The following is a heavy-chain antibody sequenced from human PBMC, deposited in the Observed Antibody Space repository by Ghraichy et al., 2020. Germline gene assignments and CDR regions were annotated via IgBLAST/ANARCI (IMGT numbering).Heavy chain of an antibody. Sequence: ASVKVSCKASGYSFTSYDINWVRQATGQGLEWMGWMNPNSGNTGYVQKFQGRVTMTRSTSISTAYMELSSLRSEDTAVYYCALGTWDYWGQEPWSPSPQ. V-gene: IGHV1-8*01. CDR2: MNPNSGNT. J-gene: IGHJ4*01. CDR3: ALGTWDY. D-gene: IGHD3/OR15-3a*01. CDR1: GYSFTSYD.